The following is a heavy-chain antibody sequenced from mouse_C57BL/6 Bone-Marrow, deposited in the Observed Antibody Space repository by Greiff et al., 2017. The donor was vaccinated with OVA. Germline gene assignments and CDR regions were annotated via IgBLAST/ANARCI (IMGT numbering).Heavy chain of an antibody. CDR1: GYTFTDYE. CDR3: TRSYSNYGDFDY. V-gene: IGHV1-15*01. D-gene: IGHD2-5*01. J-gene: IGHJ2*01. CDR2: IDPETGGT. Sequence: VQLQQSGAELVRPGASVTLSCKASGYTFTDYEMHWVKQTPVHGLEWIGAIDPETGGTAYNQKFKGKAILTADKSSSTAYMELRSLTSEDSAVYDCTRSYSNYGDFDYWGQGTTLTGSS.